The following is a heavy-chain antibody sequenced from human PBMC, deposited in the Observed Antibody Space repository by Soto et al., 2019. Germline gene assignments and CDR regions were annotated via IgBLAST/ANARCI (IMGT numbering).Heavy chain of an antibody. J-gene: IGHJ6*02. CDR2: INPNSGDT. V-gene: IGHV1-2*02. CDR1: GYTFTGYY. Sequence: GASVKVSCKASGYTFTGYYVHWVRQAPGQGLEWMGWINPNSGDTYLAQRFQGRVTMNRDTSTGTAYMELSSLRSDDTAVYYCARDRSIYYYYYGMDVWGQGTTVTVSS. CDR3: ARDRSIYYYYYGMDV.